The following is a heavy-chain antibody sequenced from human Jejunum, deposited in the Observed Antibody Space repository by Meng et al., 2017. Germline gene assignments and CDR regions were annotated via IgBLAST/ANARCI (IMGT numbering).Heavy chain of an antibody. CDR3: ASAPQYTGSPFY. D-gene: IGHD1-26*01. CDR2: ISSSGTPT. J-gene: IGHJ4*02. Sequence: GGSLRLSCAASGLTFSTYELMFVRQAPGKGLEWVSYISSSGTPTCYADSVEGRFTISRDNAKNSLHLQRNSLRAEDTAVYYCASAPQYTGSPFYWGQGTLVTVSS. V-gene: IGHV3-48*03. CDR1: GLTFSTYE.